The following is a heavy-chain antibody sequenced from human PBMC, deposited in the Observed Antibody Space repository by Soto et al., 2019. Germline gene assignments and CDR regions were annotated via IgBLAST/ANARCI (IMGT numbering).Heavy chain of an antibody. Sequence: GGSLRLSCAASGFTFSSYAMSWVRQAPGKGLEWVSAISGSGGSTYYADSVKGRFTISRDNSKNTLYLQMNSLRADDTAVYYCAKDGGYYGGFDYWGQGTLVTVSS. V-gene: IGHV3-23*01. CDR3: AKDGGYYGGFDY. J-gene: IGHJ4*02. D-gene: IGHD3-22*01. CDR1: GFTFSSYA. CDR2: ISGSGGST.